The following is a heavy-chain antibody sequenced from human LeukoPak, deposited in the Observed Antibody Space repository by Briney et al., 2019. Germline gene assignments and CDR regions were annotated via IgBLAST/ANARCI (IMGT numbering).Heavy chain of an antibody. CDR2: VTPAFGTA. CDR1: GGAFSNYA. D-gene: IGHD3-10*01. Sequence: SVKVSCKASGGAFSNYAITWVRQAPGQGLEWMGGVTPAFGTAIYAQQFRGRLTITADRFTSTAYMELSSLRSGDTAVYFCAAEVAYNYGWAHDYWGQGTRVTVSS. CDR3: AAEVAYNYGWAHDY. V-gene: IGHV1-69*06. J-gene: IGHJ4*02.